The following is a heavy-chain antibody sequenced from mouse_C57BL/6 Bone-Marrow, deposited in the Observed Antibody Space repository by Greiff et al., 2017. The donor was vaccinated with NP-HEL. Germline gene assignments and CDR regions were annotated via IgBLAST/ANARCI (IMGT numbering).Heavy chain of an antibody. CDR2: ISSGGDYI. J-gene: IGHJ1*03. CDR1: GFTFSSYA. Sequence: EVKLVESGEGLVKPGGSLKLSCAASGFTFSSYAMSWVRQTPEKRLEWVAYISSGGDYIYYADTVKGRFTISRDNARNTLYLQMSSLKSEDTAMYYCTRDTSNSWYFDVWGTGTTVTVSS. V-gene: IGHV5-9-1*02. CDR3: TRDTSNSWYFDV. D-gene: IGHD2-5*01.